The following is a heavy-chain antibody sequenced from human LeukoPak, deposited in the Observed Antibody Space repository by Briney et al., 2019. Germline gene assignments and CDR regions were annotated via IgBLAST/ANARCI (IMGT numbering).Heavy chain of an antibody. J-gene: IGHJ4*02. CDR1: GGSISSYY. Sequence: PSETLSLTCTVSGGSISSYYWSWIRQPPGKGLEWIGYIYYSGSTNYNPSLKSRVTISVDTSKNQFSLKLSSVTAADTAVYYCARQGSSGWYDFPTPFDYWGQGTLVTVSS. CDR2: IYYSGST. CDR3: ARQGSSGWYDFPTPFDY. V-gene: IGHV4-59*08. D-gene: IGHD6-19*01.